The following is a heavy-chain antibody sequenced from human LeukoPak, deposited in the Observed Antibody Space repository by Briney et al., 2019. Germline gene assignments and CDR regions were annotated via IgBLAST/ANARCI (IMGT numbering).Heavy chain of an antibody. Sequence: QPGGSLRLSCAASGFTFSSYWMHWVRQAPGKGLVWVSRINSDGRTTTYADSVKGRFTISRDNAKNTLYLQMNSLRAEDTAVYYRAMIKEGWGQGTLVTVSS. CDR2: INSDGRTT. CDR1: GFTFSSYW. V-gene: IGHV3-74*01. D-gene: IGHD3-22*01. CDR3: AMIKEG. J-gene: IGHJ4*02.